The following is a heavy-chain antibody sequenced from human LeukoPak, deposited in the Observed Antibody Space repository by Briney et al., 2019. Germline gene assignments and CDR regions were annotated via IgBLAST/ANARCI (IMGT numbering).Heavy chain of an antibody. CDR3: ARTEKITGTHDY. Sequence: ASVKVSCKASGYTFTSYDINWVRQATGQGLEWMGWMNPNSGNTGYAQKFQGRVTMTRNTSISTAYMELSSLRPEDTAVYYCARTEKITGTHDYWGQGTLVTVSS. CDR1: GYTFTSYD. J-gene: IGHJ4*02. V-gene: IGHV1-8*01. CDR2: MNPNSGNT. D-gene: IGHD1-20*01.